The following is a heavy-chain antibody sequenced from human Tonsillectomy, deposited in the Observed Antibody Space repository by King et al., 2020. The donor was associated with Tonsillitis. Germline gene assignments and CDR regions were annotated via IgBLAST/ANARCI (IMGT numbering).Heavy chain of an antibody. V-gene: IGHV3-23*04. CDR1: GFTFSSYA. D-gene: IGHD2-21*01. CDR2: ISGSGGST. Sequence: VQLVESGGGLVQPGGSLRLSCAASGFTFSSYAMSWVRQAPGKGLEWVSAISGSGGSTYYADSVKGRFTISRDNSKNTLYLQMNSLRAEDTAVYYCAKNGGEFYCGGDCYYSRFDYWGQGTLVTVSS. J-gene: IGHJ4*02. CDR3: AKNGGEFYCGGDCYYSRFDY.